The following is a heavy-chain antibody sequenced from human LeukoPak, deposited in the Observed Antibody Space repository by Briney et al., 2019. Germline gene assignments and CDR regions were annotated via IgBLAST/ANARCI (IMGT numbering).Heavy chain of an antibody. CDR1: GGSFSGYY. V-gene: IGHV4-34*01. Sequence: PSETLSLTCAVYGGSFSGYYWSWIRQPPGKGLEWIGEINHSGSTNYNPSLKSRVTISVDTSKNQFSLKLSSVTAADTAVYYCARGQRSSGNIVVATAIRGAFDIWGQGTMVTVSS. CDR2: INHSGST. CDR3: ARGQRSSGNIVVATAIRGAFDI. D-gene: IGHD2-21*02. J-gene: IGHJ3*02.